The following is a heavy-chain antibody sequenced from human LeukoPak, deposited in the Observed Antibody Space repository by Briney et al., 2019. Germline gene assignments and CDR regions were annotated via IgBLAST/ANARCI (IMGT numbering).Heavy chain of an antibody. V-gene: IGHV4-59*01. J-gene: IGHJ5*02. D-gene: IGHD3-3*01. CDR2: IYYSGST. CDR3: ARGLRVGWFDP. CDR1: GGSISSYY. Sequence: SETLSLTCTVSGGSISSYYWSWIRQPPGEGLEWIGYIYYSGSTNYNPSLKSRVTISVDTSKNQFSLKLSSVTAADTAVYYCARGLRVGWFDPWGQGTLVTVSS.